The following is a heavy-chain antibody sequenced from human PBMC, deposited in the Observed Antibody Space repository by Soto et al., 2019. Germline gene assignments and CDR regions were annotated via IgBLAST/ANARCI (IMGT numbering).Heavy chain of an antibody. CDR1: GCSVSRSY. CDR2: IYSGGNK. Sequence: EVQLVESGGDLVQPGGSLRLSCAASGCSVSRSYMSWVRQAPGKGLEWVSLIYSGGNKDYADSVKGRFTISRDHSNNTVYLQMNSLRVDDTAVYYCVGVNNEVESDWGQGTLVTVSS. V-gene: IGHV3-66*01. D-gene: IGHD3-16*01. J-gene: IGHJ4*02. CDR3: VGVNNEVESD.